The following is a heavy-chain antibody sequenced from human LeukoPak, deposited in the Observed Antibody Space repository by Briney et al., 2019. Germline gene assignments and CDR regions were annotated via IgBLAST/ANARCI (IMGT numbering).Heavy chain of an antibody. Sequence: GGSLRLSCAASGFTFSSYSMNWVRQAPGKGLEWVSSISSSSSYIYYADSVKGRFTISRDNAKNSLYLQMNSLRAEDTAVYCCARDLSAARGPWGQGTLVTVSS. J-gene: IGHJ4*02. D-gene: IGHD6-6*01. CDR2: ISSSSSYI. CDR1: GFTFSSYS. CDR3: ARDLSAARGP. V-gene: IGHV3-21*01.